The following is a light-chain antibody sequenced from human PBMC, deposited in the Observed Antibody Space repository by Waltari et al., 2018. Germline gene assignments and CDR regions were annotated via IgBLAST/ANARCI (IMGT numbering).Light chain of an antibody. CDR1: GSDVGAFNF. J-gene: IGLJ3*02. V-gene: IGLV2-11*01. CDR2: DVS. CDR3: CSYAGIWV. Sequence: QSALTQPRSVSGSPGQSVTISCAGTGSDVGAFNFVSWYQQHPGKAPKLVIFDVSKRPSGVPDRFSGSKSGTSASLTVSGLQAEDEADYYCCSYAGIWVFGGGTKLTVL.